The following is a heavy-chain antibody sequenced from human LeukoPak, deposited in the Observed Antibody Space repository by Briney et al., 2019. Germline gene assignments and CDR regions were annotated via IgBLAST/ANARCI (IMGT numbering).Heavy chain of an antibody. CDR3: ARGPDSSSSRWWWFDP. J-gene: IGHJ5*02. CDR2: MNPNSGNT. V-gene: IGHV1-8*01. CDR1: GYTFTSYD. Sequence: ASVKVSCKASGYTFTSYDINWVRQATGQGLEWMGWMNPNSGNTGYARKFRGRVTMTRNTSISTAYMELSSLRSEETAVYYCARGPDSSSSRWWWFDPCGQGTLVTVSS. D-gene: IGHD6-6*01.